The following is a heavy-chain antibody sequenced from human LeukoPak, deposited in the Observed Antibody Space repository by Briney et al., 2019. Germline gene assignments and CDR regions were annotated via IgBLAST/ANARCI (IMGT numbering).Heavy chain of an antibody. J-gene: IGHJ4*02. CDR1: GDSINNYY. Sequence: PSETLSLTCTVSGDSINNYYWSWIRQPPGEGLEWIGYIHHSGSSSYSPSLKSRVTMSVDTSKNQFSLRLSSVTAADTAVYYCARMDDILTFDYWGQGTLVTVSS. D-gene: IGHD3-9*01. CDR2: IHHSGSS. V-gene: IGHV4-59*08. CDR3: ARMDDILTFDY.